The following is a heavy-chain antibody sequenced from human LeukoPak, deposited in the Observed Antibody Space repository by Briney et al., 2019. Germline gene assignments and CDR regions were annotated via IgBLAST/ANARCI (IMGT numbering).Heavy chain of an antibody. CDR3: AREAAAAAPFDY. CDR2: IYYSGST. J-gene: IGHJ4*02. CDR1: GGSISSYY. V-gene: IGHV4-59*01. D-gene: IGHD6-13*01. Sequence: PETLSLTCTVSGGSISSYYWSWIRQLPGKGLEWIGYIYYSGSTNYNPSLKSRVTISVDTSKNQFSLKLSSVTAADTAVYYCAREAAAAAPFDYWGQGTLVTVSS.